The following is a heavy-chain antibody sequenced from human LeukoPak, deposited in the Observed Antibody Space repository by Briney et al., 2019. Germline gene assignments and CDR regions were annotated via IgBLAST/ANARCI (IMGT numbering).Heavy chain of an antibody. CDR2: IWYDGSNK. Sequence: GGSLRLSCAASGFTFSRYGMHWVRQAPGKGLEWVAVIWYDGSNKDYADSVKGRFAISRDNSKSTLYLQMNSLRAEDTAVYYCANSITGTVGGDFDYWGQGTLVSVSS. J-gene: IGHJ4*02. CDR1: GFTFSRYG. CDR3: ANSITGTVGGDFDY. V-gene: IGHV3-33*06. D-gene: IGHD1-1*01.